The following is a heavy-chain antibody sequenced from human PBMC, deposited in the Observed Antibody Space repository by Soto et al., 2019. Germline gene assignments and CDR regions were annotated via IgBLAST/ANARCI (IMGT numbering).Heavy chain of an antibody. J-gene: IGHJ5*02. CDR2: ISAYNGNT. CDR3: ARDGITMVRGVLNWFDP. V-gene: IGHV1-18*01. D-gene: IGHD3-10*01. CDR1: GYTFTSYG. Sequence: QVQLVQSGAEVKKPGASVKVSCKASGYTFTSYGISWVRQAPGQGLEWMGWISAYNGNTNYAQKLQGRVTMTTDTSTSKAYRELRSLGSDDTAVCYCARDGITMVRGVLNWFDPWGQGTMVTVSS.